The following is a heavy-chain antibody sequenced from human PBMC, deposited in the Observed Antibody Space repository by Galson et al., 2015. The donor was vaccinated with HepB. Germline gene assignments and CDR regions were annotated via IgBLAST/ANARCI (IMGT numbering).Heavy chain of an antibody. V-gene: IGHV3-74*01. CDR3: ARGRSYYYGSGSPLAEIDY. D-gene: IGHD3-10*01. J-gene: IGHJ4*02. CDR1: GFTFSSYR. CDR2: INSDGSST. Sequence: SLRLSCAASGFTFSSYRMHWVRQAPGKGLVWVSRINSDGSSTSYADSVKGRCTISRDNAKNTLYLQMNSLRAEDTAVYYCARGRSYYYGSGSPLAEIDYWGQGTLVTVSS.